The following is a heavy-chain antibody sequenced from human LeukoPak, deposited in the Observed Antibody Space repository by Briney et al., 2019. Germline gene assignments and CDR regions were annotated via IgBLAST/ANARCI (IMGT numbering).Heavy chain of an antibody. CDR1: GFTFSSYW. Sequence: GGSLRLSCAASGFTFSSYWMHWVRQAPGKGLVWVSRINSDGSSTSYADSVKGRFTISRDNAKNTLYLQMNSLRAEGTAVYYCARDFPNYDILTGRGGYGMDVWGQGTTVTVSS. D-gene: IGHD3-9*01. J-gene: IGHJ6*02. CDR2: INSDGSST. CDR3: ARDFPNYDILTGRGGYGMDV. V-gene: IGHV3-74*01.